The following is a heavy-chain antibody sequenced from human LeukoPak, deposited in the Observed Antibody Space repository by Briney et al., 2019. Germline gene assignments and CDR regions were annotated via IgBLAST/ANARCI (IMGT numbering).Heavy chain of an antibody. V-gene: IGHV3-23*01. CDR2: ISGSGGST. D-gene: IGHD2-2*02. J-gene: IGHJ6*02. CDR1: GFTFSSYA. CDR3: AKDQGGWPYCSSTSCYILKKRIVKVPTYGMDV. Sequence: GGSLRLSCAVSGFTFSSYAMTWVRQAPGKGLEWVSAISGSGGSTYYADSVKGRFTISRDNSKNTLYLQMNSLRAEDTAVYYCAKDQGGWPYCSSTSCYILKKRIVKVPTYGMDVWGQGTTVTVSS.